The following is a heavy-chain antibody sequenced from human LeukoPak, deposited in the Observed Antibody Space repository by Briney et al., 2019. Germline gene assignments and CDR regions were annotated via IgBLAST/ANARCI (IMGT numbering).Heavy chain of an antibody. J-gene: IGHJ5*02. CDR2: IYHSGST. CDR3: ARVGDCSSTSCYFGWFDP. CDR1: GGSISSGGYY. Sequence: PSQTLSLTCTVSGGSISSGGYYWSWIRQHPGKGLEWIGYIYHSGSTYYNPSLKSRVTISVDRSKNQFSLKLSSVTAADTAVYYCARVGDCSSTSCYFGWFDPWGQGTLVTVSS. D-gene: IGHD2-2*01. V-gene: IGHV4-30-2*01.